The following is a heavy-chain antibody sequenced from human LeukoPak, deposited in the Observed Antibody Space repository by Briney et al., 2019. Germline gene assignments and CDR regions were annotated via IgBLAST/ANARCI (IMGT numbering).Heavy chain of an antibody. CDR3: ARDQGQMYSSSYFDY. V-gene: IGHV1-69*05. CDR1: GGTFSSYA. D-gene: IGHD6-13*01. Sequence: SVKVSCKASGGTFSSYAISWVRQAPGQGLEWMGRIIPIFGTANCAQKFQGRVTITTDESTSTAYMELSSLRSEDTAVYYCARDQGQMYSSSYFDYWGQGTLVTVSS. J-gene: IGHJ4*02. CDR2: IIPIFGTA.